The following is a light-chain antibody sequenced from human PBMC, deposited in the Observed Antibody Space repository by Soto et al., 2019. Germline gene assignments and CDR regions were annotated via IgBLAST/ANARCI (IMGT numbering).Light chain of an antibody. J-gene: IGKJ4*01. Sequence: DIVMTQSPDSLAVSLGEGATINCKSSQSVLYSSDNKNYLAWYQQKPGQSPKLLIYWASTRESGVPDRFSGSGSGTDFTLTISSLQAEDVAVYYCQQYVTTPLTFGGGTKVEIK. V-gene: IGKV4-1*01. CDR1: QSVLYSSDNKNY. CDR3: QQYVTTPLT. CDR2: WAS.